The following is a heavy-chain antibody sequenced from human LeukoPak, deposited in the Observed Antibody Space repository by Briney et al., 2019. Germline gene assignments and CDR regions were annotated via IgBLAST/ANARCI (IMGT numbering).Heavy chain of an antibody. D-gene: IGHD6-19*01. J-gene: IGHJ5*02. Sequence: PSETLSLSCTVSGGSISSYFWSWIRQPPGKGLEWIGYIYYTGRTHYNPSLKSRVTISVDTSKNQFSLKLSSVTAADTAVYYCARHPDIAVIRDGFDPWGQGTRVTVSS. CDR3: ARHPDIAVIRDGFDP. CDR1: GGSISSYF. V-gene: IGHV4-59*08. CDR2: IYYTGRT.